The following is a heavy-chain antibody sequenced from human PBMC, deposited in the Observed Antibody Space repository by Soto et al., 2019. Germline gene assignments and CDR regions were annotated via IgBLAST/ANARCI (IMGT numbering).Heavy chain of an antibody. J-gene: IGHJ4*02. CDR1: GFSLTTSGVV. CDR3: AHRRSNYWIDY. CDR2: IYGDDDK. V-gene: IGHV2-5*02. Sequence: QITLKESGPTLVKPTQTLARTCTLSGFSLTTSGVVVGWIRRPPGKALEWLALIYGDDDKRYSPSLKSRLTITKDTSKNQVVLTMTNMDPVDTATYYCAHRRSNYWIDYWGQGTLVTVSS. D-gene: IGHD2-15*01.